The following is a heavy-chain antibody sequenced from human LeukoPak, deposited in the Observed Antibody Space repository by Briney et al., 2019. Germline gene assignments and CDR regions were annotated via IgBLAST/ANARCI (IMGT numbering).Heavy chain of an antibody. CDR3: ARVMVSNYDFWSGSVFDY. D-gene: IGHD3-3*01. J-gene: IGHJ4*02. V-gene: IGHV1-46*01. CDR2: INPSGGST. Sequence: ASVKVSCKASGYTFTSYYMHWVRQAPGQGLEWMGIINPSGGSTSYAQKFQGRVTMTRNTSISTAYMELSSLRSEDTAVYYCARVMVSNYDFWSGSVFDYWGQGTLVTVSS. CDR1: GYTFTSYY.